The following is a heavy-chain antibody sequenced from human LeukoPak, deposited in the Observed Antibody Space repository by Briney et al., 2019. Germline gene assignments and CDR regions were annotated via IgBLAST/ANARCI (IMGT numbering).Heavy chain of an antibody. CDR2: MSPNSGNT. Sequence: ASVKVSCKTSGYTFTSYDINWVRQATGQGLEWMGWMSPNSGNTGYAQKFQGRVTITADESTSTAYMELSSLRSEDTAVYYCAGSIAVAGTSGKGDYWGQGTLVTVSS. CDR1: GYTFTSYD. CDR3: AGSIAVAGTSGKGDY. D-gene: IGHD6-19*01. V-gene: IGHV1-8*03. J-gene: IGHJ4*02.